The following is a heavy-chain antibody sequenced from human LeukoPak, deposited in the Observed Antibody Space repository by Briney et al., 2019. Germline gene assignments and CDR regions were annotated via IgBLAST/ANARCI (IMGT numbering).Heavy chain of an antibody. V-gene: IGHV1-46*01. CDR3: ARDRDGGSSDPFDY. D-gene: IGHD3-16*01. Sequence: GASVKVSCKASGYTFTSYYMHWVRQVPGQGLEWMGIINPGRGNTNYAQNFHGRVTLTRDTSTSTIYMELSSLRSEDTAVYYCARDRDGGSSDPFDYWGQGTLVTVSS. CDR2: INPGRGNT. CDR1: GYTFTSYY. J-gene: IGHJ4*02.